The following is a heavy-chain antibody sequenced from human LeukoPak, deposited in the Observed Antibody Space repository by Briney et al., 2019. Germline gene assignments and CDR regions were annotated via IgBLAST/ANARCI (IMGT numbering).Heavy chain of an antibody. V-gene: IGHV1-8*01. D-gene: IGHD6-13*01. CDR1: GYTFTSYD. Sequence: ASVKVSCKASGYTFTSYDINWVRQATGQGLEWMGWMNPNSGNTGYAQKLQGRVTMTTDTSTSTAYMELRSLRSDDTAVYYCARDKGRYSSSYYFDYWGQGTLVTVSS. CDR2: MNPNSGNT. J-gene: IGHJ4*02. CDR3: ARDKGRYSSSYYFDY.